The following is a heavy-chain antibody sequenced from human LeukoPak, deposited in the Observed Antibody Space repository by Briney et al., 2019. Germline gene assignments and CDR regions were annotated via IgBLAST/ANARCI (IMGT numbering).Heavy chain of an antibody. J-gene: IGHJ4*02. CDR3: ARGTLGTPDY. CDR1: GDILSTYT. V-gene: IGHV1-69*13. Sequence: SVKVSCKASGDILSTYTISWVRQAPGQGLEWMGGIIPIFDTANYTQKFQGRVTITADESTNTAYMELSSPRSEDTAVYYCARGTLGTPDYWGQGTLVTVSS. D-gene: IGHD1/OR15-1a*01. CDR2: IIPIFDTA.